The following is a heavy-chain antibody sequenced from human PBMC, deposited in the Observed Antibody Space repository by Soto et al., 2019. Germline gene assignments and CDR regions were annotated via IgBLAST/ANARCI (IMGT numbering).Heavy chain of an antibody. Sequence: EVQLVESGGGLVKPGGSLRLSCAASGFTFSNAWMNWVRQAPGKGLEWVGRIKSKTDGGTTDYAAPVKGRFTISRDDSKTTLYLQMNSLKTEDTAVYYCTTDRSMLYYYYGMDVWGQGTTVTVSS. CDR1: GFTFSNAW. D-gene: IGHD2-8*01. V-gene: IGHV3-15*07. J-gene: IGHJ6*02. CDR3: TTDRSMLYYYYGMDV. CDR2: IKSKTDGGTT.